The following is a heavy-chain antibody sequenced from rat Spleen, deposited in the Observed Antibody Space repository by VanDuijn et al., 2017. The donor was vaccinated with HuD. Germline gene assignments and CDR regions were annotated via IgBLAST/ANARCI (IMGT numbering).Heavy chain of an antibody. CDR1: GFTFINYY. V-gene: IGHV5-25*01. J-gene: IGHJ2*01. Sequence: EVQLVESGGGLVQPRRSMTVSCAASGFTFINYYMAWVRQAPTKGLEWVASISFGGGNTYYQDSVKGRFTISRNNAKNTLYLQMDSLRSEDTATYYCARRDGYYDYWGQGVMVTVSS. D-gene: IGHD1-12*03. CDR2: ISFGGGNT. CDR3: ARRDGYYDY.